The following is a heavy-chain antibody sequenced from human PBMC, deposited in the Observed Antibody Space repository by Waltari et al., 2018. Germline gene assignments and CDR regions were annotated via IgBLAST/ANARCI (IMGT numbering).Heavy chain of an antibody. V-gene: IGHV3-74*01. CDR1: GFTYRMYW. CDR3: ARGARRTTVTTGWWYFDL. CDR2: RNSEGSST. J-gene: IGHJ2*01. Sequence: EVQLVESGGGLVQPGGSLRLSCAASGFTYRMYWMHWVRQAPGKGRVWLSRRNSEGSSTSYADSVKGRFTISKDNAKNTVYLQMNSLRAEDTAIYYCARGARRTTVTTGWWYFDLWGRGTLVTVSS. D-gene: IGHD4-17*01.